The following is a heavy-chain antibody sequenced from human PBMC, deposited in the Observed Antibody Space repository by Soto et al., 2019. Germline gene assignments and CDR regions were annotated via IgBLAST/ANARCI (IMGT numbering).Heavy chain of an antibody. D-gene: IGHD3-3*01. V-gene: IGHV1-8*01. CDR3: ARWSDPYYHSVLDV. CDR2: MNPNRGNT. CDR1: GYSFTTYE. J-gene: IGHJ6*02. Sequence: QVQLVQSGAEVKKPGASVKVSCKASGYSFTTYEINWVRQATGQGLEWMGWMNPNRGNTGYAQKCQGRATTTRNTSISTPYLELSSLRSEDTAVYSCARWSDPYYHSVLDVWGQGTTVTVSS.